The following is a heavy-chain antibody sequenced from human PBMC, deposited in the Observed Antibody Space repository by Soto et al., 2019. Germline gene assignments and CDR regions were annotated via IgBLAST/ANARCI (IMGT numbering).Heavy chain of an antibody. D-gene: IGHD3-16*01. J-gene: IGHJ6*02. CDR3: ARDRKGGFVMDV. Sequence: PSQTLSLTYAISGDSVSSNSAAWNCIRQSPSRGLEWLGRTYYRSKWYNDYAVSVKGRISINPDTSKNLFSLHLNSVTPEDTAVYYCARDRKGGFVMDVWGQGTTVTVSS. CDR1: GDSVSSNSAA. V-gene: IGHV6-1*01. CDR2: TYYRSKWYN.